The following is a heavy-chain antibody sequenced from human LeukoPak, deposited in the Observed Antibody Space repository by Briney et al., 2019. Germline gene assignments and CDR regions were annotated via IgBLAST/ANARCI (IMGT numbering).Heavy chain of an antibody. CDR1: GFTFSNYG. CDR3: AKVGGVVIPGSY. V-gene: IGHV3-30*18. Sequence: GRSLRLSCAPSGFTFSNYGVHWVRLAPGKGLEWVAFISYDGSNKYYVDSVKGRFTISRDNSKNTLYLQMNSLRAEDTAVYFCAKVGGVVIPGSYWGQGTLVTISS. J-gene: IGHJ4*02. CDR2: ISYDGSNK. D-gene: IGHD3-3*01.